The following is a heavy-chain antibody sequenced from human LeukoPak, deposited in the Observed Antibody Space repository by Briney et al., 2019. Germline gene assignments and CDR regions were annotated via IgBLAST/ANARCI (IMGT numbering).Heavy chain of an antibody. CDR2: ISSSGSTI. CDR1: GFTVSSNS. V-gene: IGHV3-48*04. CDR3: ARDRSAYYLYWYFDL. D-gene: IGHD3-22*01. Sequence: PGGSLRLSCTVSGFTVSSNSMNWVRQAPGKGLEWVSYISSSGSTIYYADSVKGRFIISRDNAKNSLYLQMNSLRAEDTAVYYCARDRSAYYLYWYFDLWGRGTLVTVSS. J-gene: IGHJ2*01.